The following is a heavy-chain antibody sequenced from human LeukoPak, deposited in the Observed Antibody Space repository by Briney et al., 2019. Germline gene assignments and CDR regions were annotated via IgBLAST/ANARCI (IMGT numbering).Heavy chain of an antibody. CDR2: ISGSGGST. Sequence: GGSLRLSCAASGFTFSNYAMSWVRHAPGGGREWVSSISGSGGSTYYAHSVKGRFTISRDSSKNTLFLQMNSLRVEDTAVYYCAKGWMFGDLLNCWGQGTLVTVSS. V-gene: IGHV3-23*01. D-gene: IGHD3-10*02. CDR1: GFTFSNYA. J-gene: IGHJ4*02. CDR3: AKGWMFGDLLNC.